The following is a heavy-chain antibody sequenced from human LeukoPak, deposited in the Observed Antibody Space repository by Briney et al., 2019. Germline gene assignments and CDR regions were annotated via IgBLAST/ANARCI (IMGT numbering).Heavy chain of an antibody. CDR2: ISSSSSYI. CDR3: ARDRISRPRAFDI. J-gene: IGHJ3*02. Sequence: GGSLRLSCAASGFTFSSYIMNWVRQAPGKGLEWVSSISSSSSYIYYADSVKGRFTISRDNAKNSLYLQMNSLRAEDTAVYYCARDRISRPRAFDIWGQGTMVTVSS. CDR1: GFTFSSYI. D-gene: IGHD2/OR15-2a*01. V-gene: IGHV3-21*01.